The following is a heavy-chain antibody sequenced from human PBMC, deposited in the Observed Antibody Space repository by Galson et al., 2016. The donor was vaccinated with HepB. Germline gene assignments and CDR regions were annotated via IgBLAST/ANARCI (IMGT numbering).Heavy chain of an antibody. CDR3: AKSASGWAFDI. Sequence: SLRLSCAASGFTFGNYDMSWVRQAPGEGLEWVSAITNSGISTYYADSVKGRFTISRENSKNTLFLQVNSLRAEDTALYYCAKSASGWAFDIWGQGTVVTVSS. D-gene: IGHD6-19*01. J-gene: IGHJ3*02. V-gene: IGHV3-23*01. CDR2: ITNSGIST. CDR1: GFTFGNYD.